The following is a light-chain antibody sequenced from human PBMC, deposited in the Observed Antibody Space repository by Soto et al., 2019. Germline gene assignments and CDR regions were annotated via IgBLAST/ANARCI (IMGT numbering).Light chain of an antibody. Sequence: QSVLTQPPSVSGAPGQRVTISCSGSSSNIGAGYDVNWYRQLPGTAPKLIIYEVTKRPSGVPDRFSGSKSGNTASLTVSGIQAEDEADYYCSSYAGSKNFFVFGTGTKVTV. CDR3: SSYAGSKNFFV. CDR2: EVT. CDR1: SSNIGAGYD. J-gene: IGLJ1*01. V-gene: IGLV1-40*01.